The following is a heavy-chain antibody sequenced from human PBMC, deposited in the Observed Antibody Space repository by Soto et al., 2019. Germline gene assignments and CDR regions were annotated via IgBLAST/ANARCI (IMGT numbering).Heavy chain of an antibody. V-gene: IGHV1-2*02. Sequence: QVQLVQSGAEVEKPGASVTVSCKASGYSFSQYYLHWVRQAPGQGPEWMGWINPNSGATKYAQKFQGRVTMTRDTSVRTAFMELKWLQSDDTAVYYWAGESGGATATLDYYYFYMDVWGRGTTVTVSS. J-gene: IGHJ6*03. CDR2: INPNSGAT. CDR3: AGESGGATATLDYYYFYMDV. CDR1: GYSFSQYY. D-gene: IGHD5-12*01.